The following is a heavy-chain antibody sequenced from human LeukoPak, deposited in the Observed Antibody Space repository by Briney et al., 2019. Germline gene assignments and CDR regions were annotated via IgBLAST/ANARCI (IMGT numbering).Heavy chain of an antibody. Sequence: GGSLRLSCAASGFTFSTYWMSWVRQAPGKGLEWVANIKQDGSEKYYVDSVKGRFTISRDRAKNSLYLQMTSLRAEDTAVYHCARLITMTGEAFDIWGQGTMVIVSS. CDR3: ARLITMTGEAFDI. J-gene: IGHJ3*02. V-gene: IGHV3-7*01. D-gene: IGHD3-22*01. CDR2: IKQDGSEK. CDR1: GFTFSTYW.